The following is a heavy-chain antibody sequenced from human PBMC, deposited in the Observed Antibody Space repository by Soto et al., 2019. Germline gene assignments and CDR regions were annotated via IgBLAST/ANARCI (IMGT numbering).Heavy chain of an antibody. V-gene: IGHV1-69*01. CDR3: ARSQGGSSSLDIYYYYYYGMDV. Sequence: QVQLVQSGAEVKKPGSSVKVSCKAPGGTFSTYAISWVRQAPGQGLEWMGGVIPIFGTPKYAQKFQGRVKITADESTSTGYMELRSLRSEDTAVYYWARSQGGSSSLDIYYYYYYGMDVWGQGTTVTVSS. CDR1: GGTFSTYA. D-gene: IGHD2-2*01. CDR2: VIPIFGTP. J-gene: IGHJ6*02.